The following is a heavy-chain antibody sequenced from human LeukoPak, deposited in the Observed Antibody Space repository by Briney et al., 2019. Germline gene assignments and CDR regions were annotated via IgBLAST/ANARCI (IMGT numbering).Heavy chain of an antibody. Sequence: ASVKVSCKASGYTFTSYGISWVRQAPGQGLEWVGWISAYNGKTNYAQKLQGRGNMTTDTSTSTAYMERRSLRSDDTAVYYCARVLRFGEEVAFDIWGQGTMVTVSS. CDR1: GYTFTSYG. CDR2: ISAYNGKT. CDR3: ARVLRFGEEVAFDI. V-gene: IGHV1-18*01. D-gene: IGHD3-10*01. J-gene: IGHJ3*02.